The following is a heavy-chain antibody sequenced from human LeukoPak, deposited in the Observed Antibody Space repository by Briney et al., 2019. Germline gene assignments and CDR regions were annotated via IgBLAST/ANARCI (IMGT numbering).Heavy chain of an antibody. CDR1: GFTLGSFA. Sequence: SGGSLRLSCAASGFTLGSFAMHWVRQAPGKGLEWVAVISYDGRNKNYADSVKGRFTISRDNSKNTLYLQMDSLRAEDTAVYYCARERVVVPAVYFDPWGQGTLVTVSS. V-gene: IGHV3-30*01. D-gene: IGHD2-2*01. CDR3: ARERVVVPAVYFDP. J-gene: IGHJ5*02. CDR2: ISYDGRNK.